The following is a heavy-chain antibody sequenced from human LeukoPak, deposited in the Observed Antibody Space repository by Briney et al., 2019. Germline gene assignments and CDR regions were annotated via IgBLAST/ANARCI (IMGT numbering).Heavy chain of an antibody. V-gene: IGHV2-5*01. Sequence: TLSLTCTVSGGSVSSGSYYWSWIRQPRGKGLEWLALIYWNDDKRYSPSLKSRLTITKDTSKNQVVLTMTNMDPVDTATYYGAHRNNPYGGNYFDYWGQGTLVTVSS. CDR3: AHRNNPYGGNYFDY. CDR1: GGSVSSGSYY. CDR2: IYWNDDK. J-gene: IGHJ4*02. D-gene: IGHD4-23*01.